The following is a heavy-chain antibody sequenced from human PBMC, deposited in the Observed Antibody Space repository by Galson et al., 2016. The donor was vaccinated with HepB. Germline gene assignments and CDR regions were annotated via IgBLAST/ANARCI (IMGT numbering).Heavy chain of an antibody. CDR1: GFTFSSYS. CDR3: ARDDYDYVWGSYRSYWYFDL. J-gene: IGHJ2*01. CDR2: ISSSRSYI. D-gene: IGHD3-16*02. V-gene: IGHV3-21*01. Sequence: SLRLSCAASGFTFSSYSMNWVRRAPGKGLEWVSSISSSRSYIYYADSVKGRFTISRDNAKTSLYLQMNSLRAEDTAIYYCARDDYDYVWGSYRSYWYFDLWGRGTLVTVSS.